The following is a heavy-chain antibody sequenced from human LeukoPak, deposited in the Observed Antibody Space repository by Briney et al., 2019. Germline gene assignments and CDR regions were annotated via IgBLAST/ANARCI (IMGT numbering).Heavy chain of an antibody. J-gene: IGHJ4*02. CDR1: GGSFSGYY. CDR2: IYYSGST. Sequence: SETLSLTCAVYGGSFSGYYWSWIRQPPGKGLEWIGYIYYSGSTNYNPSLQSRVTISVATSKHQFSLKLSSVTAADTAVYYCARVSGAGYNSRGYFDYWGQGTLVTVSS. CDR3: ARVSGAGYNSRGYFDY. D-gene: IGHD5-24*01. V-gene: IGHV4-59*01.